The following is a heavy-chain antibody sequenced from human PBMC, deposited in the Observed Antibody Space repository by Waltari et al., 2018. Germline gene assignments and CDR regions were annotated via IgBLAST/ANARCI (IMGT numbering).Heavy chain of an antibody. CDR3: ARPDTMVRPPIAFDY. J-gene: IGHJ4*02. CDR2: IKQDGSEK. V-gene: IGHV3-7*01. D-gene: IGHD3-10*01. CDR1: GFTFSSYW. Sequence: EVQLVESGGGLVQPGGSLRLSCAASGFTFSSYWMSWVRQAPGKGLEWGANIKQDGSEKYYVDSVKGRFTISRDNAKNSLYLQMNSLRAEDTAVYYCARPDTMVRPPIAFDYWGQGTLVTVSS.